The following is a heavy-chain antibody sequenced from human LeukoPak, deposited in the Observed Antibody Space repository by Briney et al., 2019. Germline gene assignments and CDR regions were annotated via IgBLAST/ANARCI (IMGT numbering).Heavy chain of an antibody. J-gene: IGHJ4*02. V-gene: IGHV1-8*01. CDR1: GYTFTSYD. CDR3: ARSSTMVRGTVSSIGY. CDR2: MNPNSGNT. Sequence: GASVKVSCKASGYTFTSYDINWVRQATGQGLEWMGWMNPNSGNTGYAQKFQGRVTMTRNTSISTAYMELSSLRSEDTAVYYCARSSTMVRGTVSSIGYWGQGTLVTVSS. D-gene: IGHD3-10*01.